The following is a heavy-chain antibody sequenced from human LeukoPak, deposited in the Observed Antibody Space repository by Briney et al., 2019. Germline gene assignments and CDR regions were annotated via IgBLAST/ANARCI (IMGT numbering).Heavy chain of an antibody. CDR3: AREGVGTTGTTFNWFDP. J-gene: IGHJ5*02. Sequence: SETLSLTCTVSGGSISSYYWSWIRQPAGKGLEWIGRIYTSGSTNYNPSLKSRVTISVDTSKNQFSLKLSSVTAADTAVYYCAREGVGTTGTTFNWFDPWGQGTLVTVSS. CDR2: IYTSGST. CDR1: GGSISSYY. V-gene: IGHV4-4*07. D-gene: IGHD1-1*01.